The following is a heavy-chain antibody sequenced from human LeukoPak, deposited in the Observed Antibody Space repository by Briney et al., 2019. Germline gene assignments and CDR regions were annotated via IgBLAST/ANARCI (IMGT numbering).Heavy chain of an antibody. Sequence: SETLSLTCTVSGGSISSSSYYWGWIRQPPGKGLEWIGSIYYSGSTYYNPSLKSRVTISVDTSKNQFSLKLSSVTAADTAVYYCVRGPYYYDSSGYYPPFDYWGQGTLVTVSS. V-gene: IGHV4-39*07. CDR1: GGSISSSSYY. CDR2: IYYSGST. CDR3: VRGPYYYDSSGYYPPFDY. J-gene: IGHJ4*02. D-gene: IGHD3-22*01.